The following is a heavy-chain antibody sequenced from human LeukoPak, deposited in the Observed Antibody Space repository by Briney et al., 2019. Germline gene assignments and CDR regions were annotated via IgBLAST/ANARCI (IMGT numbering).Heavy chain of an antibody. CDR3: ARDLYVRELDY. CDR1: GFTFSSYA. Sequence: GGSVRLSCAASGFTFSSYAMHWVRQAPGKGLEWVAVISYDGSNKYYADSVKGRFTISRDNSKNTLYLQMNSLRAEDTAVYYCARDLYVRELDYWGQGTLVTVSS. D-gene: IGHD1-26*01. V-gene: IGHV3-30-3*01. CDR2: ISYDGSNK. J-gene: IGHJ4*02.